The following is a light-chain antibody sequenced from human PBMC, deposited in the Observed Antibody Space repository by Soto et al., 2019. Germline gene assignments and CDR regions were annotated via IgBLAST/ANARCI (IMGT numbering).Light chain of an antibody. Sequence: EIVLTQSPATLSLSPGERATLSCRASQTVSSYLVWYQQKPGQAPRLLIFAASSRATGIPDRFSGSGSGTDFTLTISRLEPGDFAVYYCQQYGYPSWTFGQGTKVEIK. CDR3: QQYGYPSWT. J-gene: IGKJ1*01. CDR2: AAS. V-gene: IGKV3-20*01. CDR1: QTVSSY.